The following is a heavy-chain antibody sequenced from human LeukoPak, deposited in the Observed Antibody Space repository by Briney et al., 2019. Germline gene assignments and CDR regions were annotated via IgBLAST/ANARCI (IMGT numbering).Heavy chain of an antibody. V-gene: IGHV4-34*01. CDR3: ARGLKITMVRGVTHPFDY. D-gene: IGHD3-10*01. CDR1: GGSFSGYY. J-gene: IGHJ4*02. Sequence: SETLSLTCAVYGGSFSGYYWSCIRQPPGKGLEWIGEINHSGSTNYNPSLMSRVTISVDTSKNQFSLKLSSVTAADTAVYFCARGLKITMVRGVTHPFDYWGQGTLVTFSS. CDR2: INHSGST.